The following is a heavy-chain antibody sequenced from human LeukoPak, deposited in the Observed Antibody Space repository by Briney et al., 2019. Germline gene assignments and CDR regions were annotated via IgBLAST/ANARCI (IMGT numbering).Heavy chain of an antibody. J-gene: IGHJ3*02. CDR1: GYTFTSYD. CDR3: ARDPGYDDAFDI. V-gene: IGHV1-8*01. CDR2: MNPNSGNT. D-gene: IGHD5-18*01. Sequence: GASVKVSCKASGYTFTSYDINWVRQATGRGLEWMGWMNPNSGNTGYAQKFQGRVTMTRNTSISTAYMELSSLRSEDTAVYYCARDPGYDDAFDIWGQGTMVTVSS.